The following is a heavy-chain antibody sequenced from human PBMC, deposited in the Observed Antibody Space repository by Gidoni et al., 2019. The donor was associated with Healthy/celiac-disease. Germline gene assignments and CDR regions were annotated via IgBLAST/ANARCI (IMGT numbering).Heavy chain of an antibody. CDR1: GDSISSYD. CDR3: ARDRARSYPMNWFDP. Sequence: QVQLQESGPGLVKPPETLSLTSTVSGDSISSYDWSWVRQPAGKGLEWIGRIYTSGSTNYNPSLKSRVTMSVDTSKNQFSLKLSSVTAADTAVYYCARDRARSYPMNWFDPWGQGTLVTVSS. CDR2: IYTSGST. D-gene: IGHD2-2*01. J-gene: IGHJ5*02. V-gene: IGHV4-4*07.